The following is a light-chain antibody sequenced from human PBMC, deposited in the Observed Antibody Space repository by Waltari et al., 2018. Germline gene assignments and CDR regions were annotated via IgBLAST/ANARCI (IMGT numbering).Light chain of an antibody. V-gene: IGLV2-14*01. CDR3: SSYTSSSTLV. CDR1: SSDVGGYNY. CDR2: DVS. Sequence: QSALTQPASVSGSPGQSITISCTGSSSDVGGYNYVSWYQQHPGKAPKAMIYDVSNRPSGVSNRFSGAKTGSRASLTISGLQAEDEADYYCSSYTSSSTLVFGGGTKLTVL. J-gene: IGLJ2*01.